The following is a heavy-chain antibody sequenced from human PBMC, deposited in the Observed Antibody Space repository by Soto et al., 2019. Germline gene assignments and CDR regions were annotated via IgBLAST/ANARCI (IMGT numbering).Heavy chain of an antibody. CDR3: ASVAAPGSRSAMDV. V-gene: IGHV3-21*01. CDR2: ISSSSYYI. CDR1: GFTFSTYS. J-gene: IGHJ6*02. Sequence: EVQLVESGGGLVKPGGSLRLSCAASGFTFSTYSMNWVRQAPGKGLEWVSSISSSSYYIYYADSVKGRFTISRDDAKNSLFLQMNSLRAEDTAVYYCASVAAPGSRSAMDVWGQGTTVTVSS. D-gene: IGHD6-13*01.